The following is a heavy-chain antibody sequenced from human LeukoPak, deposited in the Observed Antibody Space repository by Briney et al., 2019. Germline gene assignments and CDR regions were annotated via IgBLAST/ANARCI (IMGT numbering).Heavy chain of an antibody. Sequence: GGSLRLSCAASGFTFSNYGMNWVRQASGKGLEWVSAISGSGDNTYYADSVKGRFTISRDNSKNTLYLQMNSLRAEDTAVYYCAKDGYYGSGSYHDYWGQGTLVTVSS. V-gene: IGHV3-23*01. D-gene: IGHD3-10*01. CDR1: GFTFSNYG. J-gene: IGHJ4*02. CDR3: AKDGYYGSGSYHDY. CDR2: ISGSGDNT.